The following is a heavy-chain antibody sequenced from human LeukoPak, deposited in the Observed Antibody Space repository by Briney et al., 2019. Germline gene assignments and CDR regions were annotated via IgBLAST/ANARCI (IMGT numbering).Heavy chain of an antibody. J-gene: IGHJ4*02. CDR2: ISDSSRTI. CDR1: GFTFSSFE. CDR3: VRAPWDY. Sequence: GGSLRLSCAASGFTFSSFEMNWVRQAPGEGLEWISKISDSSRTIYYADFVKGRFTISRDNAKNSLFLQMNSLRADDTAVYYCVRAPWDYWGQGTLVTVSS. V-gene: IGHV3-48*03.